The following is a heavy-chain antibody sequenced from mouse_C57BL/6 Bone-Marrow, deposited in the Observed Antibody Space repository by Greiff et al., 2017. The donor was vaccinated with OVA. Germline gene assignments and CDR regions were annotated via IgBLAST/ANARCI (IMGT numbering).Heavy chain of an antibody. CDR3: ARTDQDY. CDR1: GYTFTSYW. V-gene: IGHV1-55*01. Sequence: QVQLQQPGAELVKPGASVQMSCKASGYTFTSYWITWVKQRPGQGLEWIGDIYPGSGSTNYNEKFKSKATLTVDTSSSTAYIQLSSLTSDDSAVYYCARTDQDYWGQGTTLTVSS. J-gene: IGHJ2*01. CDR2: IYPGSGST.